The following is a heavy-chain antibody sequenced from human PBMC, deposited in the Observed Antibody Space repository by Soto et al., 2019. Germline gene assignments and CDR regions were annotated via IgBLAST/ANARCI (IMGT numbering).Heavy chain of an antibody. CDR2: ITNDGNNE. J-gene: IGHJ6*02. CDR3: AKEGPGGGRHFYYGMDV. CDR1: GFVFSDYG. Sequence: KLVESGGGVVQPGRSLRLSCAASGFVFSDYGMHWVRQAPGKGLEWVALITNDGNNEFYSESVKGRFSISRGRSTNTVDLLMNSLRHEDTGVYYCAKEGPGGGRHFYYGMDVWGQGTTVTVSS. V-gene: IGHV3-30*18. D-gene: IGHD1-26*01.